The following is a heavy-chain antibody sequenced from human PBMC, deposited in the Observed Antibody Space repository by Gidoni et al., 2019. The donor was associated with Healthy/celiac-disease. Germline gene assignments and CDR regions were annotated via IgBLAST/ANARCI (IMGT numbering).Heavy chain of an antibody. CDR1: GFTFSSYW. V-gene: IGHV3-7*01. D-gene: IGHD1-26*01. J-gene: IGHJ3*02. CDR3: ARLDSGSYYIPEMGADAFDI. CDR2: IKQDGSEK. Sequence: EVQLVESGGGLVQPGGSLRLSCAASGFTFSSYWMSWVRQAPGKGLEWVANIKQDGSEKYYVDSVKGRFTISRDNAKNSLYLQMNSLRAEDTAVYYCARLDSGSYYIPEMGADAFDIWGQGTMVTVSS.